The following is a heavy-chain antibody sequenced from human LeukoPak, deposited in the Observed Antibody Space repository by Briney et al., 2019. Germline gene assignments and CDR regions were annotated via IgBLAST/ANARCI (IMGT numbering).Heavy chain of an antibody. CDR1: GGSFSGYY. D-gene: IGHD3-16*01. CDR3: ARGGDKEYYFDY. V-gene: IGHV4-34*09. CDR2: IYYSGST. Sequence: PSETLSLTCAVYGGSFSGYYWSWIRQPPGKGLEWIGYIYYSGSTYYNPSLKSRVTISVDTSKNQFSLKLSSVTAADTAVYYCARGGDKEYYFDYWGQGTLVTVSS. J-gene: IGHJ4*02.